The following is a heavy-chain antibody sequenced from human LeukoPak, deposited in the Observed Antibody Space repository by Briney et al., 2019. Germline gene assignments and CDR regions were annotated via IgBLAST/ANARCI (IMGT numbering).Heavy chain of an antibody. D-gene: IGHD3-10*01. CDR1: GFTLRSSW. CDR2: INTDGSNT. J-gene: IGHJ4*02. CDR3: ARESHRGLGY. Sequence: GGSLRLSCAASGFTLRSSWMHWVRQAPGKGLVWVSCINTDGSNTNYADSVKGRFTFSRDNAKNTLYLQMNSLRVEDTAVYYCARESHRGLGYWGQGTLVTVSS. V-gene: IGHV3-74*01.